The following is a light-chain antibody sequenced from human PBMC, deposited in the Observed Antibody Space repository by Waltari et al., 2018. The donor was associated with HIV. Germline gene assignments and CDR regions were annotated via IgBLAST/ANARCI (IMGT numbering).Light chain of an antibody. CDR1: QSVNSF. CDR2: DTS. V-gene: IGKV3-11*01. CDR3: QQRSNWPIT. J-gene: IGKJ3*01. Sequence: EIVLTQSPDTLSLSPGERATLSCRASQSVNSFLAWYQQKPGRAPRLLIYDTSSRATGNPARFSGSGSGTDFTLTISSLEPEDFAFYYCQQRSNWPITFGPGTKVDIK.